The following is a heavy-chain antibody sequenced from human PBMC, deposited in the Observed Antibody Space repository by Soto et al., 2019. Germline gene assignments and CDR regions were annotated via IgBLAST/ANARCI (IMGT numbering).Heavy chain of an antibody. Sequence: PSETLSLTCAVYGGSFSGYYWSWIRQPPGKGLEWIGEINHSGSTNYNPSLKSRVTISVDTSKNQFSLKLSSVTAADTAVYYCARGGYYYDSSGYPDWGQGTLVTVSS. V-gene: IGHV4-34*01. CDR2: INHSGST. D-gene: IGHD3-22*01. J-gene: IGHJ4*02. CDR1: GGSFSGYY. CDR3: ARGGYYYDSSGYPD.